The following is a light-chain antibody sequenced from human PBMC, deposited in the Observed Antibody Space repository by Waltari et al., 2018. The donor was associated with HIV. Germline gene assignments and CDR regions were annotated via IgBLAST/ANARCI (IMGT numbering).Light chain of an antibody. Sequence: EIVLTQSPGTLSLSPGESATLSCRASQSVGSNFLAWYQQKPGQAPRLLIYGASSRATCIPDRFSGSGSGTDFTLTISRLEPEDIAVYFCQQYGSSPGTFGQGTKLEIK. CDR2: GAS. V-gene: IGKV3-20*01. CDR1: QSVGSNF. J-gene: IGKJ2*01. CDR3: QQYGSSPGT.